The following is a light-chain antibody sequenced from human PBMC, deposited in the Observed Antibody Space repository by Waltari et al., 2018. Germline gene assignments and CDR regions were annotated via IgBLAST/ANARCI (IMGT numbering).Light chain of an antibody. V-gene: IGKV1-5*03. CDR1: QNISSW. Sequence: DIQMNQSPSTLSASAGDRVTITCRTSQNISSWRAWSQQKPGKAPKLLIYKTSTLQSGVPSRFLGGGSGTEFTVTISSLQPEDFATYYCQQYYRYPVTFGQGTKVDIK. CDR3: QQYYRYPVT. CDR2: KTS. J-gene: IGKJ2*01.